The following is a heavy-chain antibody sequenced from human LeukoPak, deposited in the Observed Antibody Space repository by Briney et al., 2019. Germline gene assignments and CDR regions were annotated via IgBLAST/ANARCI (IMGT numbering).Heavy chain of an antibody. J-gene: IGHJ6*03. Sequence: PSETLSLTCSVSGGAMYRNYWSWIRQTAGKGLEWTGRFYVGVGPNYNPSFKSRVTMSVDTSKNQLVLKLSAVTAADTAVYYCARMRPYDSTGYSPGHYMDVWGKGTTVTVYS. V-gene: IGHV4-4*07. CDR2: FYVGVGP. D-gene: IGHD3-22*01. CDR3: ARMRPYDSTGYSPGHYMDV. CDR1: GGAMYRNY.